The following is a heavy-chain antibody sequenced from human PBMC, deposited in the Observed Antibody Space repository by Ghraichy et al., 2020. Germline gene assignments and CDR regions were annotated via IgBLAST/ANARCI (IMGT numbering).Heavy chain of an antibody. J-gene: IGHJ4*02. Sequence: LSLTCAASGFTFSSYAMSWVRQAPGKELEWVSAISGSGGSTYYARSVKGRFTISRDNSKNTLYLQMNSLRAEDTAIYYCAKAHASRGRPFDYWGQGTLVTVSS. V-gene: IGHV3-23*01. D-gene: IGHD3-22*01. CDR2: ISGSGGST. CDR3: AKAHASRGRPFDY. CDR1: GFTFSSYA.